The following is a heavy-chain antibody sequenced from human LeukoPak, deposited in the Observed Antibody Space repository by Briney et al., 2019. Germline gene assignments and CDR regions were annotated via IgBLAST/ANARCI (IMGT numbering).Heavy chain of an antibody. CDR2: ISAYNGNT. D-gene: IGHD2-15*01. V-gene: IGHV1-18*01. Sequence: ASVKVSCKASGGTFSSYAISWVRPAPGQGLEWMGWISAYNGNTNYAQKLQGRVTMTTDTSTSTAYMELRSLRSDDTAVYYCARDGAAAGYFHYWGQGTLVTVSS. CDR3: ARDGAAAGYFHY. J-gene: IGHJ4*02. CDR1: GGTFSSYA.